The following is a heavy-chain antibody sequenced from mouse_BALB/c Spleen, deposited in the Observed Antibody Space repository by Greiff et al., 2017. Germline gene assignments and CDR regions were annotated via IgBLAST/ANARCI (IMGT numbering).Heavy chain of an antibody. Sequence: EADGGLVQPKGSLKLSCAASGFTFNTNAMNWVRQAPGKGLEWVARIRSKSNNYATYYADSVKDRFTISRDDSQSMLYLQMNNLKTEDTAMYYCVREGNWDYWYFDVWGAGTTVTVSS. CDR1: GFTFNTNA. CDR3: VREGNWDYWYFDV. D-gene: IGHD4-1*01. V-gene: IGHV10S3*01. J-gene: IGHJ1*01. CDR2: IRSKSNNYAT.